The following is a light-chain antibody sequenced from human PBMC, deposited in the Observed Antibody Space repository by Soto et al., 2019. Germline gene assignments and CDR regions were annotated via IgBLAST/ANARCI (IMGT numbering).Light chain of an antibody. V-gene: IGLV2-14*02. CDR2: DVS. CDR3: SSFTSSRTYV. Sequence: QSALTQPASVSGSPGQSITISCTGTSSDVGSDNLVSWYQQHPGKAPKLIIYDVSKWPSGVSNRFSGSKSGNTASLTISGLQAEDEADYYCSSFTSSRTYVFGAGTKVTVL. J-gene: IGLJ1*01. CDR1: SSDVGSDNL.